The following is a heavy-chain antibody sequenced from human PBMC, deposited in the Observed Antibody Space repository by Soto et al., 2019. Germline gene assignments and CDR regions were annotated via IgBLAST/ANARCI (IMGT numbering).Heavy chain of an antibody. CDR3: ARLDSDMETGGAWGDP. D-gene: IGHD3-9*01. CDR2: LFYTGST. CDR1: GDSISTTSYN. Sequence: QLQLQESGPGLVKPSETLSLSCTVSGDSISTTSYNWGWIRQPPGKGLEWIGSLFYTGSTSYSPSLKSPVTISGDASKNQFSLNLSSVTAADTAVYYCARLDSDMETGGAWGDPGGQGTLVTVSS. V-gene: IGHV4-39*01. J-gene: IGHJ5*02.